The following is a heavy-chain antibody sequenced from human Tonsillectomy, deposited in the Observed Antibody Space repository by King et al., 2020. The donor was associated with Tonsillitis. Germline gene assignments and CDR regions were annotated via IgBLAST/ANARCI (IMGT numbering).Heavy chain of an antibody. CDR2: IWYAGANK. CDR1: EFTFSNYG. Sequence: QLVQSGGGVVQPGRSLRLSCAASEFTFSNYGMHWVRQAPGKGLEWVAVIWYAGANKYYADSVKGRFTISRDNSKKTLYLQMDSLRADDTAVYYCARDRQGFSSSGFDYWGQGTLVTVSS. D-gene: IGHD6-6*01. J-gene: IGHJ4*02. V-gene: IGHV3-33*01. CDR3: ARDRQGFSSSGFDY.